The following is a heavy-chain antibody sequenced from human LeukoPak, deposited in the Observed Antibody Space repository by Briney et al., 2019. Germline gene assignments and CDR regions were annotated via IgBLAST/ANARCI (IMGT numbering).Heavy chain of an antibody. CDR1: GFTFSDYY. D-gene: IGHD1-26*01. J-gene: IGHJ6*03. CDR2: ISSSGSTI. Sequence: GGSLRLSCAASGFTFSDYYVSWIRQAPGKGLEWVSYISSSGSTIYYADSVKGRFTISRDNAKNSLYLQMNSLRAEDTAVYYCAKVAEVGATGYYYYMDVWGKGTTVTISS. V-gene: IGHV3-11*04. CDR3: AKVAEVGATGYYYYMDV.